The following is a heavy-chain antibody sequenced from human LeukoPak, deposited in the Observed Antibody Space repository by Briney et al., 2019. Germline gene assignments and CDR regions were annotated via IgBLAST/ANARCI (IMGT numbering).Heavy chain of an antibody. D-gene: IGHD1-26*01. J-gene: IGHJ6*03. Sequence: GGSLRLSCAASGFTFDDYGMSWVRQAPGKGLEWVSGINWNGGSTGYADSVKGRLTISRDNAKNSLYLQMNSLRAEDTALYYCAREVVGATIGVVSDYYYMDVWGKGTTVTVSS. CDR1: GFTFDDYG. V-gene: IGHV3-20*04. CDR3: AREVVGATIGVVSDYYYMDV. CDR2: INWNGGST.